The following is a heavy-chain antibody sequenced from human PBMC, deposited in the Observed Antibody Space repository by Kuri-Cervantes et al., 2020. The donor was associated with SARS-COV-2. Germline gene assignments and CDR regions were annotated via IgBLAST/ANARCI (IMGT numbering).Heavy chain of an antibody. V-gene: IGHV3-30-3*01. CDR3: QSFGGGIVQN. D-gene: IGHD3-16*02. CDR1: GFTFSSYA. Sequence: GGSLRLSCAASGFTFSSYAMHWVRQAPGKGLEWVAVISYDGNNKYYADSEKGRFTISRDNSKDTLYLQMSSLRAEATAVYYCQSFGGGIVQNWGQGTLVTVSS. CDR2: ISYDGNNK. J-gene: IGHJ4*02.